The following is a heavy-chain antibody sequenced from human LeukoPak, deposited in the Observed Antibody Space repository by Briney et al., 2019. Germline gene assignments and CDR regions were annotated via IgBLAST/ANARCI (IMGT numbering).Heavy chain of an antibody. Sequence: PSETLSLTCTVSGGSISSYYWNWIRQPAGKGLEWIGRIYSSGSTNYNPSLKSRVTMSVDTSKNQFSLKLSSVTAADTAVYYYAGDPSSFGGRFDPWGQGTLVAVSS. CDR2: IYSSGST. D-gene: IGHD3-10*01. J-gene: IGHJ5*02. CDR1: GGSISSYY. CDR3: AGDPSSFGGRFDP. V-gene: IGHV4-4*07.